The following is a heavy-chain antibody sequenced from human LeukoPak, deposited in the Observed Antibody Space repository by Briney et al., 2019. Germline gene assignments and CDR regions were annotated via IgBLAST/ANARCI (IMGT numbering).Heavy chain of an antibody. CDR3: ARDLSAVAGTESH. J-gene: IGHJ4*02. D-gene: IGHD6-19*01. Sequence: EPGGSLRLSCAASGFTSSSYEMNWVRQAPGKGLEWVSYISSSGSPIYYADSVKGRFTISGDNAKSSLYLQMNSLRAEDTAVYYCARDLSAVAGTESHWGQGTLVTVSS. CDR2: ISSSGSPI. V-gene: IGHV3-48*03. CDR1: GFTSSSYE.